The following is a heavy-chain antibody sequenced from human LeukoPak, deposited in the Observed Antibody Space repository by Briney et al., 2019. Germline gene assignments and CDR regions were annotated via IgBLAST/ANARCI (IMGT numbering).Heavy chain of an antibody. Sequence: PSETLSLTCTVSGGSISSYYWSWIRQPPGKGPEWIGYIYYSGSTNYNPSLQSRVTISVDTSKNQFSLKLSSVTAADTAVYYCARHRRTTVVTPYFDYWGQGTLVTVSS. J-gene: IGHJ4*02. CDR3: ARHRRTTVVTPYFDY. V-gene: IGHV4-59*08. CDR1: GGSISSYY. D-gene: IGHD4-23*01. CDR2: IYYSGST.